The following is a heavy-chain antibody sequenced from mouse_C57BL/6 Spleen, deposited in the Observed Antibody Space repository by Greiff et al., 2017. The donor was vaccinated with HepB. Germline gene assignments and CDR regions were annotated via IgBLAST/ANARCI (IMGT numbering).Heavy chain of an antibody. V-gene: IGHV1-82*01. Sequence: VKLQESGPELVKPGASVKISCKASGYAFSSSWMNWVKQRPGKGLEWIGRIYPGDGDTNYNGKFKGKATLTADKSSSTAYMQLSSLTSEDSAVYFCARGAIVTTRYVDVWGTGTTVTVSS. CDR1: GYAFSSSW. CDR2: IYPGDGDT. D-gene: IGHD2-5*01. J-gene: IGHJ1*03. CDR3: ARGAIVTTRYVDV.